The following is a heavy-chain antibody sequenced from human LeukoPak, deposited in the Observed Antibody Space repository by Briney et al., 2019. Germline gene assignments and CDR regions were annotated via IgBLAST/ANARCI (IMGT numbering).Heavy chain of an antibody. D-gene: IGHD4-17*01. CDR2: ISGSGGST. V-gene: IGHV3-23*01. CDR3: AKRGYDYGDSYFDY. CDR1: GFTFSSYA. J-gene: IGHJ4*02. Sequence: GGSLSLSCAASGFTFSSYAMSWVRQAPGKGLEWVSGISGSGGSTYYADSVKGRVTISRDNSKNTLYLQMNSLRAEDTAVYYCAKRGYDYGDSYFDYWGQGTLVTVSS.